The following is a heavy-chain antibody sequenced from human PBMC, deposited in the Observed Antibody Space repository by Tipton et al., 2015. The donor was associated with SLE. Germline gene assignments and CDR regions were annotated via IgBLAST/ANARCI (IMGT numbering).Heavy chain of an antibody. D-gene: IGHD5-24*01. V-gene: IGHV6-1*01. CDR1: GDSVSTNSAA. CDR3: AREYGSFEY. CDR2: TYYRSKWHN. J-gene: IGHJ4*02. Sequence: GLVKPSHTLSLTCVISGDSVSTNSAAWNWIRQSPSRGLEWLGRTYYRSKWHNDYAVSMKSRITINPDTSRNQVSLQLNFVTPEDTAVYYCAREYGSFEYWGQGTLVTVSS.